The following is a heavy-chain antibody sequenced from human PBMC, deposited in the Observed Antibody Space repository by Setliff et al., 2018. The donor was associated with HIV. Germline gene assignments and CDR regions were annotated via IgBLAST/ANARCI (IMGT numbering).Heavy chain of an antibody. CDR1: GFTFSSYW. Sequence: PGGSLRLSCAASGFTFSSYWMHWVRQAPGKGLEWVATIQQDGNEKYYVDSVRGRFIVSRDNRRKVLHLQMSSLRVEDTAVYYCAKGVKWLDPWGQGIQVTVSS. D-gene: IGHD3-16*01. J-gene: IGHJ5*02. V-gene: IGHV3-7*03. CDR3: AKGVKWLDP. CDR2: IQQDGNEK.